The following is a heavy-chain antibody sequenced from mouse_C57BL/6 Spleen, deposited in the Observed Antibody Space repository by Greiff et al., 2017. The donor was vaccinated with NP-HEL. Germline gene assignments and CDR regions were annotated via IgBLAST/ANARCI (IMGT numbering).Heavy chain of an antibody. V-gene: IGHV1-42*01. CDR3: ARYGTTVVATRYFDY. J-gene: IGHJ2*01. Sequence: VQLQQSGPELVKPGASVKISCKASGYSFTGYYMNWVKQSPEKSLEWIGEINPSTGGTTYNQKFKAKATLTVDKSSSTAYMQLKSLTSEDSAVYYCARYGTTVVATRYFDYWGQGTTLTVSS. CDR2: INPSTGGT. CDR1: GYSFTGYY. D-gene: IGHD1-1*01.